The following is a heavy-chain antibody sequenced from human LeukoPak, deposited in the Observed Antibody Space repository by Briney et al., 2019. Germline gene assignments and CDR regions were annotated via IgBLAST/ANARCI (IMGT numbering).Heavy chain of an antibody. CDR3: AAAPLSSSIPFDP. J-gene: IGHJ5*02. D-gene: IGHD6-6*01. CDR2: ISSSSSYI. V-gene: IGHV3-21*01. Sequence: GGSLRLSCAASGFTFISYSRNWVRQAPGKGLRGFSSISSSSSYIYYADSVKGRFTISRDNAKNSLYLQMNSLRAEDTAVYYCAAAPLSSSIPFDPWGQGTLVTVSS. CDR1: GFTFISYS.